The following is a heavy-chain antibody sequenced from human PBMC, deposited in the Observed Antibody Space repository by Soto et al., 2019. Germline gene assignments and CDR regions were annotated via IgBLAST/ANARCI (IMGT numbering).Heavy chain of an antibody. CDR2: IYYTGST. CDR3: ARGQVTYYDNIKSSLYYFEY. CDR1: GGSISNGGYY. Sequence: SETLSLTCTVSGGSISNGGYYWTWIRQHPGKGLEWLGHIYYTGSTFYNPSLKGRVSIFIDTSKNQFLLKLTSVTAADTAVYYCARGQVTYYDNIKSSLYYFEYWGRGTLVTVSS. V-gene: IGHV4-31*03. D-gene: IGHD3-22*01. J-gene: IGHJ4*02.